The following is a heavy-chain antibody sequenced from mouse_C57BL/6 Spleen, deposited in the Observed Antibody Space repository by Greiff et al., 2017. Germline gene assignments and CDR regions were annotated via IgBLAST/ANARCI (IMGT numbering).Heavy chain of an antibody. J-gene: IGHJ4*01. CDR3: ARYWDYPRYYAMDY. CDR1: GFTFTDYY. V-gene: IGHV7-3*01. Sequence: EVQVVESGGGLVQPGGSLSLSCAASGFTFTDYYMSWVRQPPGKALEWLGFIRNKANGYTTEYSASVKGRFTISRDNSQSILYLQMNALRAEDSATYYCARYWDYPRYYAMDYWGQGTSVTVSS. CDR2: IRNKANGYTT. D-gene: IGHD2-4*01.